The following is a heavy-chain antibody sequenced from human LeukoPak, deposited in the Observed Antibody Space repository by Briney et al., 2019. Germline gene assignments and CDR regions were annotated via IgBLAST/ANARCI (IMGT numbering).Heavy chain of an antibody. D-gene: IGHD5-18*01. CDR1: GGSITSYY. CDR2: IYYSGST. CDR3: ARATRGYSYGPFDY. Sequence: SETLSLTCTVSGGSITSYYWSWIRQPPGKGLEWIGYIYYSGSTTYNPSLQSRVTISVDTSKNQFSLKLGSVTAADTAVYYCARATRGYSYGPFDYWGQGTLVTVSS. V-gene: IGHV4-59*01. J-gene: IGHJ4*02.